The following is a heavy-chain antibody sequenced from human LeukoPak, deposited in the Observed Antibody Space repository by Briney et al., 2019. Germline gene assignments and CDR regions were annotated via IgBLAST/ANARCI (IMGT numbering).Heavy chain of an antibody. V-gene: IGHV1-69*05. CDR2: IIPIFGTA. D-gene: IGHD6-13*01. Sequence: GASVKVSCKASGGTFSSYAISWVRQAPGQGLEWMGGIIPIFGTANYAQKFQGRITITRNTSISTAYMELSSLRSEDTAVYYCARTQRLVLRSPLDPWGQGTLVTVSS. J-gene: IGHJ5*02. CDR1: GGTFSSYA. CDR3: ARTQRLVLRSPLDP.